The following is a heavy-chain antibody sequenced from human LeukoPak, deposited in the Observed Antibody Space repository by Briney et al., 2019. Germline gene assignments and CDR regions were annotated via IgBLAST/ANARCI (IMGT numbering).Heavy chain of an antibody. J-gene: IGHJ4*02. CDR1: GGSISSGSYY. V-gene: IGHV4-61*02. Sequence: TSQTLSLTCTVSGGSISSGSYYWSWIRQPAGKGLEWIGRIYTSGSTNYNPSLKSRVTISVDTSKNQFSLKLSSVTAADTAVYYCASSPRDYYDSSNFDYWGQGTLVTVSS. CDR3: ASSPRDYYDSSNFDY. CDR2: IYTSGST. D-gene: IGHD3-22*01.